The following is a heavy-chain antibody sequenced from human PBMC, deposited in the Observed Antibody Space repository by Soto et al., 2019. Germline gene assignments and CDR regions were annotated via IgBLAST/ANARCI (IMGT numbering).Heavy chain of an antibody. D-gene: IGHD1-1*01. Sequence: QVHLVQSGAEVKKPGASVKVSCKGSGYTFTSYGITWVRQAPGQGLEWMGWISAHNGNTDYAQKLQGRVTVTRDTSTSTAYMELRSLGYAVSAVYYCARGRYGDYWGQGALVTVSS. CDR1: GYTFTSYG. CDR3: ARGRYGDY. J-gene: IGHJ4*02. V-gene: IGHV1-18*01. CDR2: ISAHNGNT.